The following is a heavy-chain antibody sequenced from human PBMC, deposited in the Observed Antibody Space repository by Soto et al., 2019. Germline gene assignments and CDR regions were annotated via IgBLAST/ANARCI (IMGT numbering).Heavy chain of an antibody. J-gene: IGHJ6*04. Sequence: QVQLVQSGAEEKKPGASVKVSCKASGYTFTSYAMHWVRQAPGQRLEWMGWINAGNGNTKYSQKFQGRVTVTRDTAASTAYRELSSLRPEDTAVYYGERDLDTAMARVPLNYDYGMDVWSKGTTVTVSS. CDR2: INAGNGNT. D-gene: IGHD5-18*01. CDR1: GYTFTSYA. V-gene: IGHV1-3*05. CDR3: ERDLDTAMARVPLNYDYGMDV.